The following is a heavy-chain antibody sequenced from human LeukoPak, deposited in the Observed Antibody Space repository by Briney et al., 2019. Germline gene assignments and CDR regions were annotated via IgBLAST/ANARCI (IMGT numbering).Heavy chain of an antibody. J-gene: IGHJ1*01. CDR3: ARDHVPAAIPAEYFQH. V-gene: IGHV3-64*01. CDR1: GFTFSSYA. CDR2: ISSNGGST. Sequence: PGGSLRLSCAASGFTFSSYAMHWVRQAPGKGLEYVSAISSNGGSTYYANSVKGRFTISRDNSKNTPYLQMGSLRAEDMAVYYCARDHVPAAIPAEYFQHWGQGTLVTVSS. D-gene: IGHD2-2*01.